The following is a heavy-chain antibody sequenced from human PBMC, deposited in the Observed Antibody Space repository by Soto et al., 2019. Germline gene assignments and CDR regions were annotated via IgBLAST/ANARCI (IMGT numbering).Heavy chain of an antibody. CDR3: ARGAAAGVDYGMDV. CDR2: IYRSGDT. CDR1: GGSMTGYY. J-gene: IGHJ6*02. D-gene: IGHD6-13*01. Sequence: SETLSLTCSVSGGSMTGYYWSWIRQPAGKGLEWIGRIYRSGDTNYNPSLKSRVTMSVDTSKNKFSLKVSSVTAADTAVYFCARGAAAGVDYGMDVWGQGTTVTVSS. V-gene: IGHV4-4*07.